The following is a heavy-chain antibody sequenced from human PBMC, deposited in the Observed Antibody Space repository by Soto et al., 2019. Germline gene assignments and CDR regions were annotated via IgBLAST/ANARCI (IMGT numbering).Heavy chain of an antibody. D-gene: IGHD3-22*01. CDR1: GFTVSSNY. V-gene: IGHV3-66*04. Sequence: PGGSLRLSCAASGFTVSSNYMSWVRQAPGKGLEWVSVIYSGGSTYYADSVKGRFTISRDNSKNTLYLQMNSLRAEDTAVYYCARQSYYYDSSGYYYHPFDYWGQGTLVTVSS. CDR3: ARQSYYYDSSGYYYHPFDY. CDR2: IYSGGST. J-gene: IGHJ4*02.